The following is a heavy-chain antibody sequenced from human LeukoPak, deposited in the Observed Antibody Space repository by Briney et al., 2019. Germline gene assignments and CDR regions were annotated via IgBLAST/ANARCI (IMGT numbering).Heavy chain of an antibody. CDR1: GFTFSTHG. CDR3: ARDGAAMPGQVFWYFDL. Sequence: PGGSLRLSCDASGFTFSTHGFQWVRQAPGKGLECVAFIWYDGTNKYYADSVKGRFTVSRDNSRNTLYLQMNSLRAEDTAVYYCARDGAAMPGQVFWYFDLWGRGTPVTVSS. J-gene: IGHJ2*01. V-gene: IGHV3-33*01. CDR2: IWYDGTNK. D-gene: IGHD6-13*01.